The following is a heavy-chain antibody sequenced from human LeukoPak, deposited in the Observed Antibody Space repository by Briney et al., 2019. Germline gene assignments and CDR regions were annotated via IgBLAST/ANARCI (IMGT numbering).Heavy chain of an antibody. V-gene: IGHV1-18*01. D-gene: IGHD1-1*01. CDR3: ARVVKLERHEDYYYYMDV. Sequence: ASVKVSCKASGYTFTSYGISWVRQAPGQGLEWMGWISAYNGNTNYAQKLQGRVTMTTDTSTSTAYMELRSLRSDDTAVYYCARVVKLERHEDYYYYMDVWGKGTTVTVS. CDR1: GYTFTSYG. J-gene: IGHJ6*03. CDR2: ISAYNGNT.